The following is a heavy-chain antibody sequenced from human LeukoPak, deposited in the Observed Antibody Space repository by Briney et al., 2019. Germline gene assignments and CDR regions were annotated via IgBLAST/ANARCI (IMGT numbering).Heavy chain of an antibody. CDR1: GGSLSGFY. CDR2: IYYRGVT. J-gene: IGHJ5*02. Sequence: SETLSLTCAVYGGSLSGFYWSWIRQPPGKGLEWIGSIYYRGVTYYYPSLKSRVTISVDTSKNQFSLKLNSVTASDTAVYYCARQGLQARWFDPWGQGTLVTVSS. CDR3: ARQGLQARWFDP. V-gene: IGHV4-39*01. D-gene: IGHD1-26*01.